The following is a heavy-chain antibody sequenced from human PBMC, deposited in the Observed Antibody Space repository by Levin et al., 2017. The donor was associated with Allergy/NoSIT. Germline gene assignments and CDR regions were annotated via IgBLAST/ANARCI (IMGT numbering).Heavy chain of an antibody. Sequence: GGSLRLSCAASGFIFSSYSMHWVRQAPGKGLEWVAVISHDGSIENYADSVKGRFTISRDNSKNTLYLQMNSLRAEDTAIYYCARDSDSGTGAFDIWGQGTMVTVSS. CDR3: ARDSDSGTGAFDI. J-gene: IGHJ3*02. CDR2: ISHDGSIE. V-gene: IGHV3-30*04. D-gene: IGHD6-19*01. CDR1: GFIFSSYS.